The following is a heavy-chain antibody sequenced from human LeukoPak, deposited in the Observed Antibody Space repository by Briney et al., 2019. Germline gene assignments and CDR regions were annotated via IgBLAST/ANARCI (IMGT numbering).Heavy chain of an antibody. CDR3: ARRPYSDTSGRLSDV. J-gene: IGHJ6*02. CDR2: IGSSSSPT. V-gene: IGHV3-48*02. CDR1: GFAFSSYN. D-gene: IGHD3-22*01. Sequence: GGSLRLSCAASGFAFSSYNMNWVRQAPGKGLEWISYIGSSSSPTHYADSVGGRFTISRDNAKNSLYLQMNSLRDEDTAVYFCARRPYSDTSGRLSDVWGQGTTVTVSS.